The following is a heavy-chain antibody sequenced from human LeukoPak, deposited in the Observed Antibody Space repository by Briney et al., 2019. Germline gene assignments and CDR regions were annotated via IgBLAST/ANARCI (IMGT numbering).Heavy chain of an antibody. CDR1: GYTFTSYG. V-gene: IGHV1-18*01. J-gene: IGHJ3*02. CDR3: ARRGRSSGSYYNPGAFDI. D-gene: IGHD3-10*01. CDR2: ISAYNGNT. Sequence: GASVKVSCKASGYTFTSYGISWVRQAPGQGLEWMGWISAYNGNTNHAQKLQGRVTMTTDTSTSTAYMELRSLRSDDTAVYYCARRGRSSGSYYNPGAFDIWGQGTMVTVSS.